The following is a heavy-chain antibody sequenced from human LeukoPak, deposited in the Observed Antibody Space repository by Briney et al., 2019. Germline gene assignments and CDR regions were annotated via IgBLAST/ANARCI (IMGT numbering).Heavy chain of an antibody. V-gene: IGHV3-9*01. CDR2: ISWNSGSI. Sequence: GGSLRLSCAASGFTFDDYAMHWVRQAPGKGLEWVSGISWNSGSIGYADSVKGRFTISRDNAKNSLYLQMNSLRAEDTALYYCAKDSEGVAAAGTVFEYWGQGTLVTVSS. CDR1: GFTFDDYA. J-gene: IGHJ4*02. D-gene: IGHD6-13*01. CDR3: AKDSEGVAAAGTVFEY.